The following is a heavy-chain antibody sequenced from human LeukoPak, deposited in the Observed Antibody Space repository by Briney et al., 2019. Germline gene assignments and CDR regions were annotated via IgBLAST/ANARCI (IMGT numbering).Heavy chain of an antibody. CDR3: ARSRGYSYGTTFLDY. V-gene: IGHV4-59*08. CDR1: GFSFSDYP. Sequence: GSLRLSCAASGFSFSDYPMNWVRQPPGKGLEWIGYVYYSGSINYNPSLKSRVTISVDTSKNQFSLKLSSVTAADTAVYYCARSRGYSYGTTFLDYWGQGTLVTVSS. J-gene: IGHJ4*02. D-gene: IGHD5-18*01. CDR2: VYYSGSI.